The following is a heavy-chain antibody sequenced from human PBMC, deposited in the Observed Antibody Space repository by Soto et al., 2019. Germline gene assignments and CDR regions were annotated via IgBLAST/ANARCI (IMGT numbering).Heavy chain of an antibody. CDR1: GFTFSSYA. CDR3: AKEGSGYPTPSDY. D-gene: IGHD3-22*01. Sequence: GGSLKLSCAASGFTFSSYAMSGVRQAPGKGLEWVSAISGSGGSTYYADSVKGRFTISRDNSKNTLYLQMNSLRAEDTAVYYCAKEGSGYPTPSDYWGQGTLVTVSS. J-gene: IGHJ4*02. V-gene: IGHV3-23*01. CDR2: ISGSGGST.